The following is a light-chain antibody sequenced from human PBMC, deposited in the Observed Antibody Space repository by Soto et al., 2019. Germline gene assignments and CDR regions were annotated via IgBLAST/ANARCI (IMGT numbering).Light chain of an antibody. CDR3: QEYGSSTYT. CDR2: GAS. V-gene: IGKV3-20*01. CDR1: QSVSSSF. J-gene: IGKJ2*01. Sequence: EIVLTQSPGTLSLSPGERATLSCRASQSVSSSFLAWYQQKPGQAPRLLIYGASSRATGIPDRFSGSGSGTDFTITISRLEPEDFAGYYCQEYGSSTYTFGQGNKLEIK.